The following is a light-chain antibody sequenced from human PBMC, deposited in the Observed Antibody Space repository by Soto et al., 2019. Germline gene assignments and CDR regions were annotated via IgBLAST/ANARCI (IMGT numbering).Light chain of an antibody. Sequence: IQMTQSPSTLSASLWQRLTLTSRGSQGISSYLAWYQQQPGKAPKLLIDAASSLQSVVPSRFSGSGSGTDFTITISRLQSEDFATYYCQQLNSYPLTFGGGTKVDIK. CDR3: QQLNSYPLT. CDR1: QGISSY. CDR2: AAS. J-gene: IGKJ4*01. V-gene: IGKV1-9*01.